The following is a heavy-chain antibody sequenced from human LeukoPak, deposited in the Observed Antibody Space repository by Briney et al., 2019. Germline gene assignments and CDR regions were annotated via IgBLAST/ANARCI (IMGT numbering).Heavy chain of an antibody. J-gene: IGHJ6*03. CDR3: ARAHSPVLEYYYYYYYMDV. CDR2: ISGSGGST. D-gene: IGHD1-1*01. CDR1: GFTFRSCG. Sequence: GGSLRLSCAASGFTFRSCGMSWVRQAPGKGLEWVSVISGSGGSTNYADSVKGRFTISRDNAKNSLYLQMNSLRAEDTAVYYCARAHSPVLEYYYYYYYMDVWGKGTTVTVSS. V-gene: IGHV3-23*01.